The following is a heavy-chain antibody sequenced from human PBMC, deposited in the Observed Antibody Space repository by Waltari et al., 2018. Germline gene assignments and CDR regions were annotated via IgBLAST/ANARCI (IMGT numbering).Heavy chain of an antibody. Sequence: EVQLVESGGGLVKPGGSLRLSCAVSGFTFSTFPLNWVRQAPGKGLEWVSSISRSGTYTDYSNPVKGRFTSSRDNSGNSLFLQMNNLRAEDTAVYFCARRAPGHDGDYLDYWGQGTLVTVSS. CDR1: GFTFSTFP. CDR2: ISRSGTYT. J-gene: IGHJ4*02. CDR3: ARRAPGHDGDYLDY. V-gene: IGHV3-21*01. D-gene: IGHD4-17*01.